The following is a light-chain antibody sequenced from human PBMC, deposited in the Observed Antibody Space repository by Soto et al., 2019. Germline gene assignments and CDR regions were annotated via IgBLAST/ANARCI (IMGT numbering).Light chain of an antibody. J-gene: IGLJ1*01. CDR1: NSNIGNNY. Sequence: QSVLTQPPSVSGTPGQRVTISCSGSNSNIGNNYVSWYQQLPGTAPKLLIYDNNKRPSGIPDRFSGSKSDTSATLGITGLQTGDEADYYCGTWDSSLSAYVFATGTKLTVL. V-gene: IGLV1-51*01. CDR3: GTWDSSLSAYV. CDR2: DNN.